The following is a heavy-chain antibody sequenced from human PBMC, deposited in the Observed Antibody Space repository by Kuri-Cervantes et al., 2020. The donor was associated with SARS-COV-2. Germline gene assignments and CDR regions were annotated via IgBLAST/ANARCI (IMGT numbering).Heavy chain of an antibody. Sequence: ASVKVSCKASGYTFTGYYMHWVRQAPGQGLEWMGWINPNSGGTNYAQKFQGRVTMTTDTSTSTAYMELRSLRSDDTAVYYCARDLDSSEPDYWGQGTLVTVSS. J-gene: IGHJ4*02. D-gene: IGHD6-19*01. CDR1: GYTFTGYY. CDR2: INPNSGGT. V-gene: IGHV1-2*02. CDR3: ARDLDSSEPDY.